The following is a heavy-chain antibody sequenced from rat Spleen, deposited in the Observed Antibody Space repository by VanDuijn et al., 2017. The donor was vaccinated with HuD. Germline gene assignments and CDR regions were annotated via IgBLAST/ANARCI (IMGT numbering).Heavy chain of an antibody. CDR2: ISSGGGGT. V-gene: IGHV5-25*01. CDR3: ARQYYGYTD. D-gene: IGHD1-7*01. J-gene: IGHJ3*01. CDR1: GFTFSNYD. Sequence: EVQLVESGGGLVQPGRSLKLSCAASGFTFSNYDMAWVRQAPKKGLDWVASISSGGGGTYYSDSVKGRFTISRDNAKSTLYLQMDSLRSEDTASYYCARQYYGYTDWGQGTLVTVSS.